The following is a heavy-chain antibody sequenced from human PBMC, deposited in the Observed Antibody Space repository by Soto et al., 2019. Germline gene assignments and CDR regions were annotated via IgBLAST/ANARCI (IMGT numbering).Heavy chain of an antibody. V-gene: IGHV4-59*01. D-gene: IGHD2-15*01. CDR1: GGSISSYY. Sequence: SETLSLTCTVSGGSISSYYWSWIRQPPGKGLEWIGYIYYSGSTNYNPSLKSRVTISVDTSKNQFSLKLSSVTAADTAVYYCARVPYLYCSGGSCYSNWFDPWGQGTXVTVSS. J-gene: IGHJ5*02. CDR3: ARVPYLYCSGGSCYSNWFDP. CDR2: IYYSGST.